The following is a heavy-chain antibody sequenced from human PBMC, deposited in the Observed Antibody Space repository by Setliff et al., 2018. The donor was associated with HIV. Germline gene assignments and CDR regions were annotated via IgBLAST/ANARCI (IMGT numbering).Heavy chain of an antibody. V-gene: IGHV4-59*01. CDR2: IYYSGST. CDR1: GGSTSSYY. J-gene: IGHJ6*03. D-gene: IGHD6-13*01. CDR3: ARGEVRSRYVSSRAPFYHYYYYMDV. Sequence: SETLSLTCTVSGGSTSSYYWSWIRQPPGKGLEWIGYIYYSGSTNYNPSLKSRVTISVDTSKNQFSLKLSSVTAADTAVYYCARGEVRSRYVSSRAPFYHYYYYMDVWGKGTTVTVSS.